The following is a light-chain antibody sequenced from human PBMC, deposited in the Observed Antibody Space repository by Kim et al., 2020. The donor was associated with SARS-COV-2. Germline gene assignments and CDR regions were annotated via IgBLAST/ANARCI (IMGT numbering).Light chain of an antibody. Sequence: SLSPGERANLSCRASQSVSSYLACYQQKPGQAPRLLIYDASNRATGIPARFSGSGSGTDFTLTISSLEPEDFAVYYCQQRSNWPTFGQGTRLEIK. V-gene: IGKV3-11*01. CDR2: DAS. J-gene: IGKJ5*01. CDR3: QQRSNWPT. CDR1: QSVSSY.